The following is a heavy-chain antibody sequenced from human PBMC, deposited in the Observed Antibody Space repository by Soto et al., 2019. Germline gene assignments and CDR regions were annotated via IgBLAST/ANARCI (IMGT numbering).Heavy chain of an antibody. CDR3: ARSDYGDPVGWFDP. V-gene: IGHV4-31*03. J-gene: IGHJ5*02. CDR1: GGSISSGGYY. D-gene: IGHD4-17*01. CDR2: IYYSGST. Sequence: QVQLQESGPGLVKPSQILSLTCTVSGGSISSGGYYWSCIRQHPGKGLEWIGYIYYSGSTYYNPSLKSRVTISVDTSTNQFSLKLSSVTAADTAVYYCARSDYGDPVGWFDPWGQGTLVTVSS.